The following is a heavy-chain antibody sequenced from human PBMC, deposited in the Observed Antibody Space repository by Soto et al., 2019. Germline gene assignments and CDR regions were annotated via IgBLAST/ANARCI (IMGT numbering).Heavy chain of an antibody. CDR1: GHTFTGYY. D-gene: IGHD3-10*01. Sequence: GASVKFSCKAPGHTFTGYYVHWVRQAPGQVLECMVWIIPNSGFTNYXXKFQGWVXXTRDAASSTAXMELSXLRSDETAVYYCARDWFGEFVFDYWCQGTLVTVS. J-gene: IGHJ4*02. V-gene: IGHV1-2*04. CDR3: ARDWFGEFVFDY. CDR2: IIPNSGFT.